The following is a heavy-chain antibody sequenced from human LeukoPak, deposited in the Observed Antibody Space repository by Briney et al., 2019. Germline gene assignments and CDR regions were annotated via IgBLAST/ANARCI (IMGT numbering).Heavy chain of an antibody. D-gene: IGHD5-24*01. CDR2: IIPIVGIA. J-gene: IGHJ4*02. CDR3: ARDGEMATIYFDY. Sequence: SVKVSCKASGGTFSSYALSWVRQAPGQGLEWMGTIIPIVGIANYAQKFQGRATITADKSTSTAYMELSSLRSEDTAVYYCARDGEMATIYFDYWGQGTLVTISS. CDR1: GGTFSSYA. V-gene: IGHV1-69*04.